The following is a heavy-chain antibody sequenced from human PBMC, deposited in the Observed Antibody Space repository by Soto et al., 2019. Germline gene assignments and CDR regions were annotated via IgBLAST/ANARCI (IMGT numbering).Heavy chain of an antibody. CDR1: GYSFDNYW. CDR2: IYPGDSDR. J-gene: IGHJ6*02. CDR3: VRYRSRDYYYGMDV. Sequence: GESLKISCKGSGYSFDNYWIGWVRQMPGKGLEWTAIIYPGDSDRRYSPSFQGQVTISADQSISTAYLQWSSLKASDAANYYCVRYRSRDYYYGMDVWGQGTTVTVS. V-gene: IGHV5-51*01. D-gene: IGHD1-26*01.